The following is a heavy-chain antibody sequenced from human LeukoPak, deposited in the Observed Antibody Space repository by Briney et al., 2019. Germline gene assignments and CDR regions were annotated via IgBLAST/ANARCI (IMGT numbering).Heavy chain of an antibody. V-gene: IGHV3-30*18. D-gene: IGHD5-12*01. CDR2: ISYDGSNK. CDR1: GFTFSSYG. Sequence: PGGSLRLSCAASGFTFSSYGMHWVRQAPGKGLEWVAVISYDGSNKYYADSVKGRFTISRDNSKNTLYLQMNSLRAEDTAVYYCAKDPLHGYSGYDYFDYWGQGTLVTVSS. J-gene: IGHJ4*02. CDR3: AKDPLHGYSGYDYFDY.